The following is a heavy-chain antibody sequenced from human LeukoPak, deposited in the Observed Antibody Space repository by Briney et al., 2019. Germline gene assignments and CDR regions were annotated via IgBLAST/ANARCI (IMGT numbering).Heavy chain of an antibody. V-gene: IGHV1-2*02. CDR3: AREVYCGGDCYSPGIDY. CDR1: GYTFTGYY. D-gene: IGHD2-21*02. CDR2: INPNSGGT. J-gene: IGHJ4*02. Sequence: ASVKVSCKASGYTFTGYYMHWVRQAPGQGLEWMGWINPNSGGTNYAQKFQGRVTMTRDTSISTAYMGLSRLRSDDTAVYYCAREVYCGGDCYSPGIDYWGQGTLVTVSS.